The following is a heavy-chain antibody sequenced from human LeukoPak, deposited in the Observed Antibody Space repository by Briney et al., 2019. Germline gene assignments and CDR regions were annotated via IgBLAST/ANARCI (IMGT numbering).Heavy chain of an antibody. D-gene: IGHD4-11*01. V-gene: IGHV1-18*01. CDR2: IVTYNGNT. J-gene: IGHJ6*03. Sequence: ASVKVSCKTSGYTFTSYGVSWVRQAPGQGLEWMGWIVTYNGNTYYSQNFQGRVTMTTDTSTSTAYLELRSLRSDDTAVYYCAKTTVTSEEYYYYYTDVWGKGTTVTVSS. CDR3: AKTTVTSEEYYYYYTDV. CDR1: GYTFTSYG.